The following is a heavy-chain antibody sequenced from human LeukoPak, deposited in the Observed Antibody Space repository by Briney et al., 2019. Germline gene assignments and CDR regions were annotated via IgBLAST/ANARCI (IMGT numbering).Heavy chain of an antibody. V-gene: IGHV1-46*01. D-gene: IGHD6-19*01. J-gene: IGHJ4*02. CDR2: INPSGVGT. CDR3: ARDRYSSGWYLFDY. Sequence: GASVKVSCKASGYTFTSYYINWVRQAPGQGLEWRGIINPSGVGTGYAQKFQGRVTMTRDTSTSTVYMELSSLRSEDTAVYYCARDRYSSGWYLFDYWGQGTLVTVSS. CDR1: GYTFTSYY.